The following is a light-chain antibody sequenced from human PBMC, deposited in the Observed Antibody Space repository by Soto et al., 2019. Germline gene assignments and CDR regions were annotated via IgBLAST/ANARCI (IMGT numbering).Light chain of an antibody. Sequence: IVLTQSPATLSLSPWERATLSCRASQSVSSYLAWYQQKPGQAPRLLIYRTSNRVTGIPDRFSGSGSGTDFTLTISRLEPEDFAVYFCQHYGNSLWTFGQGTKVDIK. J-gene: IGKJ1*01. CDR1: QSVSSY. V-gene: IGKV3-20*01. CDR3: QHYGNSLWT. CDR2: RTS.